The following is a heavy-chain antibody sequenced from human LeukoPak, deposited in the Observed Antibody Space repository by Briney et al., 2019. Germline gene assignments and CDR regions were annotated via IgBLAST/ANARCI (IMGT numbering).Heavy chain of an antibody. D-gene: IGHD6-6*01. V-gene: IGHV3-33*01. CDR3: ARVVFAHF. Sequence: GGSLRLSCAASGFTFSNHGMHWVRQAPGKGPEWVALIWYDGSNKYYGDSVKGRFTISRDNARSSVYLQMNNLRVEDTATYFCARVVFAHFWGRGTLVTVSS. CDR2: IWYDGSNK. J-gene: IGHJ4*02. CDR1: GFTFSNHG.